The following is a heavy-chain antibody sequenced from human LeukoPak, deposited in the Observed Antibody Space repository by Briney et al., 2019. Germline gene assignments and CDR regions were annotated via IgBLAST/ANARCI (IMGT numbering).Heavy chain of an antibody. J-gene: IGHJ5*02. Sequence: SVKVSCKASGGTFSSYAISWVRQAPGQGLEWRGGIIPIFGTANYAQKFQGRVTITADKSTSTAYMELSSLRSEDTAVYYCARTYYYGSGSYYNMAAWGQGTLVTVSS. CDR2: IIPIFGTA. CDR1: GGTFSSYA. V-gene: IGHV1-69*06. CDR3: ARTYYYGSGSYYNMAA. D-gene: IGHD3-10*01.